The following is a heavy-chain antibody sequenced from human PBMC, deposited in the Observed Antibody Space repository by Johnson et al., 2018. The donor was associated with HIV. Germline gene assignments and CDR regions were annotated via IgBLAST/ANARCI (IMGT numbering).Heavy chain of an antibody. V-gene: IGHV3-23*04. J-gene: IGHJ3*02. D-gene: IGHD3-10*01. CDR2: ISGSGGST. CDR1: GFTFSSYA. Sequence: VQLVESGGGVVRPGGSLRLSCAASGFTFSSYAMSWVRQAPGKGLEWVSAISGSGGSTYYADSVKGRFTISRDNSKNTLYLQMNSLRAEDTAVYYCAKDREYYGSGSFYAFDIWGQGTMVTVSS. CDR3: AKDREYYGSGSFYAFDI.